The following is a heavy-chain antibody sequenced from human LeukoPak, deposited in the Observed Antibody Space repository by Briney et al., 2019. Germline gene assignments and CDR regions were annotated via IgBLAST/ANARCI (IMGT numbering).Heavy chain of an antibody. CDR3: AREGGIAANWFDP. V-gene: IGHV3-33*01. CDR2: IWYDGSNK. CDR1: GFTFSNYG. D-gene: IGHD6-13*01. J-gene: IGHJ5*02. Sequence: GGSLRLSCAASGFTFSNYGMHCVRQAPGKGMEWVAVIWYDGSNKYYADSVKGRFTISRDNSKNTLYLQMNSLRAEDTAVYYCAREGGIAANWFDPWGQGTLVTVSS.